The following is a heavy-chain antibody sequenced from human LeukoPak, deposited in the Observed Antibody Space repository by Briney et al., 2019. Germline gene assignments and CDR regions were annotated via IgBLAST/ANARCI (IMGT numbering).Heavy chain of an antibody. CDR1: GYTFTGYY. CDR2: INPSSGGT. CDR3: ARAGAIAAEPPDY. Sequence: ASVKVSFKASGYTFTGYYMHWVRQAPGQGLEWMGWINPSSGGTKCAQKFQGRVTMTRDTSISTAYMELSGLKSDDTAVYYCARAGAIAAEPPDYWGQGTLVTVS. J-gene: IGHJ4*02. D-gene: IGHD6-13*01. V-gene: IGHV1-2*02.